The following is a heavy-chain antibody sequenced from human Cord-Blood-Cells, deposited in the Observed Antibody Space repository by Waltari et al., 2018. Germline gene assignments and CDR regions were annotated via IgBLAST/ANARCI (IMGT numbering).Heavy chain of an antibody. D-gene: IGHD6-13*01. Sequence: QLQLQESGPGLVKPSETLSLTCTVSGGSISSSSYYWGWIRQPPGKGLEWMGSIYYSGSTYYNPSLKSRVTISVDTSKNQFSLKLSSVTAADTAVYYCATTTRYSSSWSDYWGQGTLVTVSS. CDR2: IYYSGST. CDR1: GGSISSSSYY. V-gene: IGHV4-39*01. CDR3: ATTTRYSSSWSDY. J-gene: IGHJ4*02.